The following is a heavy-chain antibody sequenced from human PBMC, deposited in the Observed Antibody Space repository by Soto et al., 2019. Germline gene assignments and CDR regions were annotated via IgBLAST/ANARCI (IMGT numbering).Heavy chain of an antibody. CDR2: IWYDGSNK. Sequence: VGSLRLSCAASGFTFSSYGMHWVRQAPGKGLEWVAVIWYDGSNKYYADSVKGRFTISRDNSKNTLYLQMNSLRAEDTAVYYCARDPGRDGYNYYFDYWGQGTLVTSPQ. J-gene: IGHJ4*02. CDR1: GFTFSSYG. CDR3: ARDPGRDGYNYYFDY. V-gene: IGHV3-33*01. D-gene: IGHD5-12*01.